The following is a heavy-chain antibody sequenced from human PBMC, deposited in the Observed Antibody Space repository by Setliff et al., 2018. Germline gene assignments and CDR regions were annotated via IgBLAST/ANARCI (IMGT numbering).Heavy chain of an antibody. CDR2: IYPADSDT. V-gene: IGHV5-51*01. D-gene: IGHD3-3*01. CDR1: EYSFSNYW. Sequence: GESLKISCKGSEYSFSNYWIGWVRQMSGKGLEWMGIIYPADSDTRYSPSFQGQVTISADKSISTAYLQWSSLKASDTAMYYCAISTIFGVVSPTPDAFDIWGQGTMVTVSS. J-gene: IGHJ3*02. CDR3: AISTIFGVVSPTPDAFDI.